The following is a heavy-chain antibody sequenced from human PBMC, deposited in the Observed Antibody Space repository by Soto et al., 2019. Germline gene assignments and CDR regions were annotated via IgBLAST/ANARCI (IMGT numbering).Heavy chain of an antibody. CDR3: ARRTDYYGSGTSRPPVWFDP. D-gene: IGHD3-10*01. CDR2: ISAYNGNT. CDR1: GYTFTSYG. J-gene: IGHJ5*02. V-gene: IGHV1-18*01. Sequence: GASVKVSCKASGYTFTSYGISWVRQAPGQGLEWMGWISAYNGNTNYAQKLQGRVTMTTDTSTSTAYMELRSLRSDDTAVYYCARRTDYYGSGTSRPPVWFDPWGQGTLVTVSS.